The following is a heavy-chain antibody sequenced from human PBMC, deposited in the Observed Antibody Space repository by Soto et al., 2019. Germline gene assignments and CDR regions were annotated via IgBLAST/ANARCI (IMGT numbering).Heavy chain of an antibody. CDR1: GGSISSGDYY. D-gene: IGHD5-18*01. CDR2: IYYSGST. J-gene: IGHJ4*02. Sequence: PSETLSLTCTVSGGSISSGDYYWSWIRQPPGKGLEWIGYIYYSGSTYYNPSLKSRVTISVDTSKNQFSLKLSSVTAADTAVYFWARAIVDTAMVDFDYWGKGTLVTVYS. CDR3: ARAIVDTAMVDFDY. V-gene: IGHV4-30-4*01.